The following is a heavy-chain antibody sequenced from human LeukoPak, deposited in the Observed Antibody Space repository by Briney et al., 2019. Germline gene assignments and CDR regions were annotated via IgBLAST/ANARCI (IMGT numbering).Heavy chain of an antibody. D-gene: IGHD3-10*01. CDR1: GFTFDDYA. Sequence: GGSLRLSCAASGFTFDDYAMHWVRQAPGKGLEWVSGISWNSGSIGYADSVKGRFTISRDNAKNSLYLQMNSLRAEDTALYYCAKDISYYGSGSDYWGQGTPVTVSS. CDR2: ISWNSGSI. CDR3: AKDISYYGSGSDY. V-gene: IGHV3-9*01. J-gene: IGHJ4*02.